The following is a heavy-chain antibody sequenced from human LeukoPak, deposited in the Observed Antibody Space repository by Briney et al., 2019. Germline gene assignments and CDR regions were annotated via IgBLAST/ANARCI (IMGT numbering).Heavy chain of an antibody. CDR3: AKNGEPTYYYYGMDV. J-gene: IGHJ6*02. D-gene: IGHD4-17*01. V-gene: IGHV3-23*01. Sequence: GGSLRLSCAASGFTFSSYAMSWVRQAPGKGLEWVSAISGSGGSTYCADSVKGRFTISRDNSKNTLYLQMNSLRAEDTAVYYCAKNGEPTYYYYGMDVWGQGTTVTVSS. CDR1: GFTFSSYA. CDR2: ISGSGGST.